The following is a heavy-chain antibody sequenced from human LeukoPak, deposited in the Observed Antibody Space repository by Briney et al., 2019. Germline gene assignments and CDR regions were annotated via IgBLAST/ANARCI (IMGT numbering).Heavy chain of an antibody. J-gene: IGHJ4*02. D-gene: IGHD2-15*01. V-gene: IGHV3-48*03. CDR1: GFAFSVYE. CDR3: ARDGYCSGGSCYSGGTSPIDY. CDR2: ISSSGGTR. Sequence: PGGSLTLSCAASGFAFSVYEMYWVRQAPGKGLEWVSYISSSGGTRYYADSVKGRLTISRDNAKNSLYLQMNSLRAEDTAVYYCARDGYCSGGSCYSGGTSPIDYWGQGTLVTVSS.